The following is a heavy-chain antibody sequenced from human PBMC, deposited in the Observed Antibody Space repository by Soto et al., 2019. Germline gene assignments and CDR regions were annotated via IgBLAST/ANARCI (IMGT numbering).Heavy chain of an antibody. CDR2: INGSSSTM. D-gene: IGHD2-15*01. Sequence: EVQLVESGGGLVQRGGSLRLSCAASGFTFGIYSMNWVRQAPGKGLEWISYINGSSSTMYYADSVKGRFIISRDNADNSLYLQMNSLRDADTAVYYCARGDRFRCSGARCVSDGLFLSWGQGTLVTVSS. V-gene: IGHV3-48*02. CDR3: ARGDRFRCSGARCVSDGLFLS. J-gene: IGHJ5*02. CDR1: GFTFGIYS.